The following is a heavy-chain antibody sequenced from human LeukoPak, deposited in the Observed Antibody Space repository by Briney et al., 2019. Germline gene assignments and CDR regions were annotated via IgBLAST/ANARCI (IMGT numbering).Heavy chain of an antibody. Sequence: GRSLRLSCAASGFTFSSYAMHWVRQAPGKGLEWVAVISYDGSNKYYADSVKGRFTISRDNSKNTLYLQMNSLRAEDTAVYYCASYSSSWSPDWFDPWGQGTLVTVSS. J-gene: IGHJ5*02. CDR1: GFTFSSYA. V-gene: IGHV3-30*14. CDR3: ASYSSSWSPDWFDP. D-gene: IGHD6-13*01. CDR2: ISYDGSNK.